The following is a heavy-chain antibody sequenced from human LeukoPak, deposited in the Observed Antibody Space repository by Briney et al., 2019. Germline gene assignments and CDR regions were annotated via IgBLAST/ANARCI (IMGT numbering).Heavy chain of an antibody. J-gene: IGHJ6*03. V-gene: IGHV1-2*06. Sequence: ASVKVSCKASGYTFTGYYMHWVRQAPGQGLEWMGRINPNSGGTNYAQKFQGRVTMTRDTSISTAYMELSRLRSDDTAVYYCARGSPYCSSTSCYPYYYYYMDVWGKGTTVTVSS. CDR3: ARGSPYCSSTSCYPYYYYYMDV. CDR1: GYTFTGYY. CDR2: INPNSGGT. D-gene: IGHD2-2*01.